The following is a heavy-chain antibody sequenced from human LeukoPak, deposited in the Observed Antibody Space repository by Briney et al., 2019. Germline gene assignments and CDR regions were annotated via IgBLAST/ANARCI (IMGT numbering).Heavy chain of an antibody. Sequence: GGSLRLSCGASGFTFSSHWMTWVRQAPGKGLECVANINQDASEKYYVDSVKGRYTISRDTAKNSLYLQMNSLRAEDTAVYYCARGSLGRGWLFDYWGQGTLVTVSS. D-gene: IGHD7-27*01. CDR3: ARGSLGRGWLFDY. CDR1: GFTFSSHW. V-gene: IGHV3-7*05. J-gene: IGHJ4*02. CDR2: INQDASEK.